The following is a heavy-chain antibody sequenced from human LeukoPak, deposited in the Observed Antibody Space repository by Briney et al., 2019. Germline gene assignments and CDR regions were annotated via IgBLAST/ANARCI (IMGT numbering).Heavy chain of an antibody. CDR3: ARHPQYYYDSSGYYYGFDY. J-gene: IGHJ4*02. CDR1: GGSISSGSYY. Sequence: SQTLSLTCTVSGGSISSGSYYWSWIRQPAGTGLEWIGRIYTSGSTNYNPSLKSRVTISVDTSKNQFSLKLSSVTAADTAVYYCARHPQYYYDSSGYYYGFDYWGQGTLVTVSS. CDR2: IYTSGST. V-gene: IGHV4-61*02. D-gene: IGHD3-22*01.